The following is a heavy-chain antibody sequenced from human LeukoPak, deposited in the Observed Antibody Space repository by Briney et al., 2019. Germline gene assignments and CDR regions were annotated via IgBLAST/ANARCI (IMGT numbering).Heavy chain of an antibody. J-gene: IGHJ6*02. CDR3: ARKRYYYDSSGYYYYYYGMDV. CDR1: GGSFSGYY. CDR2: INHSGST. D-gene: IGHD3-22*01. Sequence: PSETLSLTCAVYGGSFSGYYWSWIRQPPGKGLEWIGEINHSGSTNYNPSLKSRVTISVDTSKNQFSLKLSSVTAADTAAYYCARKRYYYDSSGYYYYYYGMDVWGQGTTVTVSS. V-gene: IGHV4-34*01.